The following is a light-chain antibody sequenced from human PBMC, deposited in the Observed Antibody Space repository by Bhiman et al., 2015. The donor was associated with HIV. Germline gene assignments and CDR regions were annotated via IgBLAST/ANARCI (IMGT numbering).Light chain of an antibody. V-gene: IGLV2-14*03. J-gene: IGLJ1*01. CDR3: SSYTSSSTYV. Sequence: QSALTQPASVSGSPGQSINISCTGTSRDVGGYNYVAWYQQHPGKVPKVMIYDVSNRPSGVSNRFSGSTSGNTASLTISGLQAEDEADYYCSSYTSSSTYVFGTGTKVTVL. CDR2: DVS. CDR1: SRDVGGYNY.